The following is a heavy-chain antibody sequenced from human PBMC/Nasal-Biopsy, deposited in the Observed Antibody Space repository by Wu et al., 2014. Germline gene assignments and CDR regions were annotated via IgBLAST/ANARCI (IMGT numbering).Heavy chain of an antibody. J-gene: IGHJ6*03. D-gene: IGHD3-3*01. CDR1: GGSISDGIYY. V-gene: IGHV4-61*02. Sequence: TLSLTCTVSGGSISDGIYYWSWIRQPAGKGLEWIGRIYTSGSTNYNPSLKSRVTISVDTSQNQFSLKLSSVTAADTAIYYCARDRDYDIWSGSYDYHYMDVWGKGTTVTVSS. CDR2: IYTSGST. CDR3: ARDRDYDIWSGSYDYHYMDV.